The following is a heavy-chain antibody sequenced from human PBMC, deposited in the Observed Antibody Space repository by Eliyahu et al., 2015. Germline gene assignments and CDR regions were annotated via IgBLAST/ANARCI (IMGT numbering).Heavy chain of an antibody. CDR3: ARGDYYDSGGYFNDAFDV. D-gene: IGHD3-22*01. V-gene: IGHV3-7*04. CDR1: GFXFSXYW. J-gene: IGHJ3*01. Sequence: EVQLVESGGGLVQRGGSLSLSCVASGFXFSXYWMSWVRQAPGKGLEWVANIKPDGSEKYSVDSVKGRFTISRDNAKNSLYLQMSSLRAEDTAMYYCARGDYYDSGGYFNDAFDVWGQGTMVTVSS. CDR2: IKPDGSEK.